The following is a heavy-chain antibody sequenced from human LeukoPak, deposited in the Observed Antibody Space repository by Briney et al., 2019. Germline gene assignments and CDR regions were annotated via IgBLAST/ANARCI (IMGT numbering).Heavy chain of an antibody. J-gene: IGHJ4*02. D-gene: IGHD3-9*01. CDR3: ARGPILRYFDWLPRRGPLFDY. CDR1: GYTFTSYA. Sequence: VASVKVSCKASGYTFTSYAMHWVRQAPGQRLEWMGWINAGNGNTKYSQKFQGRVTITRDTSASTAYMELSSLRSEDTAVYYCARGPILRYFDWLPRRGPLFDYWGQGTLVTVSS. V-gene: IGHV1-3*01. CDR2: INAGNGNT.